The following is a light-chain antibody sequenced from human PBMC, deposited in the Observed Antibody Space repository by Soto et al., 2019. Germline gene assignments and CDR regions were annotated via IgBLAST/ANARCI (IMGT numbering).Light chain of an antibody. CDR1: QNIENY. J-gene: IGKJ1*01. V-gene: IGKV1-39*01. Sequence: IQLTQSPSSLSASVGDRVTVSCRSNQNIENYLSWYVQRPGKAPELLVYSTSKLKSGVPSRFRGSGSGTDFSLTISSLQSEDFGTYYCQQSSNIPWTFGQGTKVEIK. CDR2: STS. CDR3: QQSSNIPWT.